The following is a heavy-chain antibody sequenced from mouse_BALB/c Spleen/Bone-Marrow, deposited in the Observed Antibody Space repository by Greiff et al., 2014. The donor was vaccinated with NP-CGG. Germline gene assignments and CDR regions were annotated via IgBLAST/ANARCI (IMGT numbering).Heavy chain of an antibody. CDR2: IDPENGDT. CDR1: GFNIKDYY. Sequence: EVKLQESGAELVRSGASVKLPCTASGFNIKDYYMHWVKQRPEQGLEWIGWIDPENGDTEYAPKFQGKATMTADTSSNTAYLQLSSLTSEDTAVYYCNARGDYDFDYFDYWGQGTTLTVSS. V-gene: IGHV14-4*02. CDR3: NARGDYDFDYFDY. J-gene: IGHJ2*01. D-gene: IGHD2-4*01.